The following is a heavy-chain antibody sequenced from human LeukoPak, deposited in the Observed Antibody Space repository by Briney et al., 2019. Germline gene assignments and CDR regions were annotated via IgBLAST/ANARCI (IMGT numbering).Heavy chain of an antibody. CDR1: GFTFSIYA. CDR3: AKDDFVVVALFDY. CDR2: ISSGGST. J-gene: IGHJ4*02. Sequence: PGESLRLSCAASGFTFSIYAMSWVRQAPGKGLEWVSAISSGGSTYYADSVKGRFTISRDNSKNTLYLQMNSLRAEDTAVYYCAKDDFVVVALFDYWGQGTLVTVSS. V-gene: IGHV3-23*01. D-gene: IGHD2-15*01.